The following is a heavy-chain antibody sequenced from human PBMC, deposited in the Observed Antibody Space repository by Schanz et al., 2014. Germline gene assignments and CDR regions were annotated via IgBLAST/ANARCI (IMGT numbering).Heavy chain of an antibody. D-gene: IGHD3-3*01. CDR1: GFTFSSYW. CDR3: AREKRRTEVVLDH. CDR2: TRNKANSYTT. J-gene: IGHJ3*01. V-gene: IGHV3-72*01. Sequence: EVQLVESGGGLVQPGGSLRLSCAASGFTFSSYWMSWVRQAPGKGLEWLGRTRNKANSYTTGYAASVKGRFTISRDESKNSLYLQMNSLKTEDTAVYYCAREKRRTEVVLDHWGQGPMVTVSS.